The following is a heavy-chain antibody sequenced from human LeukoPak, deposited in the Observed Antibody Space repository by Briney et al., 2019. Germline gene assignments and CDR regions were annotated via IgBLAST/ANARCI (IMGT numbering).Heavy chain of an antibody. D-gene: IGHD2-15*01. V-gene: IGHV4-34*01. J-gene: IGHJ3*02. Sequence: SETLSLTCAVYGGSFSGYYWNWIRQPPGKGLEWIGEINHSGSTNYNPSLKSRVTISVDTSKNQFSLKLSSVTAADTAVYYCARGGVVIDAFDIWGQGTMVTVSP. CDR3: ARGGVVIDAFDI. CDR1: GGSFSGYY. CDR2: INHSGST.